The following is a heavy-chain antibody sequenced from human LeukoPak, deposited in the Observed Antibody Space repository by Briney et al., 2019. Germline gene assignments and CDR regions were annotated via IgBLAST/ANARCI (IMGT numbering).Heavy chain of an antibody. CDR3: ARDRIIYGDYGDAFDI. CDR1: GFTFSSYS. J-gene: IGHJ3*02. Sequence: GGSLRLSCGASGFTFSSYSMNWVRQAPGRGLEWVSSISSSSSFIYYADSLKGRFTISRDNAKSSLFLQMNSLRAEDTAVYYCARDRIIYGDYGDAFDIWGQGTMVTVSS. V-gene: IGHV3-21*01. CDR2: ISSSSSFI. D-gene: IGHD4-17*01.